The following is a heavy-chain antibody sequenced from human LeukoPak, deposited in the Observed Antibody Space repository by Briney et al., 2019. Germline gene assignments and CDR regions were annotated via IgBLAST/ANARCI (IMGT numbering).Heavy chain of an antibody. D-gene: IGHD3-22*01. CDR2: IYPGDSDT. J-gene: IGHJ3*02. CDR1: GYSFTSYW. V-gene: IGHV5-51*01. CDR3: ARHPYYYDSSGYSLDAFDI. Sequence: GESLKISCKGSGYSFTSYWIGWVRQMPGKGLEWMGIIYPGDSDTRYSPSFQGQVTISADKSISTAYLQWSSLKASDTAMYYCARHPYYYDSSGYSLDAFDIWGQGTMVTVSS.